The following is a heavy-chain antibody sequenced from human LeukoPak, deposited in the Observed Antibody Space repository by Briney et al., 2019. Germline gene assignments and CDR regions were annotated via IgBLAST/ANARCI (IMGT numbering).Heavy chain of an antibody. V-gene: IGHV4-39*01. CDR3: ARRGREVVPAAIPFDY. CDR1: GGSISSSSYY. CDR2: IYYSGST. D-gene: IGHD2-2*02. Sequence: SETLSLTCTVSGGSISSSSYYWGWIRQPPGKGLEWIGSIYYSGSTYYNPSLKSRVTISVDTSKNQFSLKLSSVTAADTAVYYCARRGREVVPAAIPFDYWGQGTLVTVSS. J-gene: IGHJ4*02.